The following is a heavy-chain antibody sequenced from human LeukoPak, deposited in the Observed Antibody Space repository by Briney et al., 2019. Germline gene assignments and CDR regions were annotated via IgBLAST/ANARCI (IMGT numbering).Heavy chain of an antibody. CDR1: GGSFSGYY. Sequence: SETLSLTCAVYGGSFSGYYWSWIRQPPGKGLEWIGEINHSGSTNYNPSLKSRVTISVDTSKNQFSLKLSSVTAADTAVYYCARDRRDGYNYPAFDIWGQGTMVTVSS. V-gene: IGHV4-34*01. J-gene: IGHJ3*02. D-gene: IGHD5-24*01. CDR3: ARDRRDGYNYPAFDI. CDR2: INHSGST.